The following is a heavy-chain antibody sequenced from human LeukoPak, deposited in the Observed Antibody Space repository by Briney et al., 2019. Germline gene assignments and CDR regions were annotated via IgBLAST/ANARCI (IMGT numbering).Heavy chain of an antibody. V-gene: IGHV3-7*01. Sequence: GGSLRLSCSASGFTFSNYWMSWVRQAPGKGLEWVANIKQDESEKYYVDSVKGRFTISRDNARSSLYLQMNSLRAEDTAVYYCARALDSSSSRYQAFEEWGQGTLVTVSS. D-gene: IGHD2-2*01. CDR3: ARALDSSSSRYQAFEE. CDR2: IKQDESEK. CDR1: GFTFSNYW. J-gene: IGHJ4*02.